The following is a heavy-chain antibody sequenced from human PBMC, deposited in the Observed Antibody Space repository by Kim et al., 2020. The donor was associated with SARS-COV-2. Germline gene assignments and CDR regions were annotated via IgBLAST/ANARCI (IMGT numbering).Heavy chain of an antibody. D-gene: IGHD6-13*01. J-gene: IGHJ5*02. CDR1: DGALDDFF. CDR2: ITPSGSH. Sequence: SETLSLTCAVFDGALDDFFWNWIRQPPGKGLEWIGEITPSGSHNYNSSLRSRVTISLDRSRAEVSLKLTSLTAAETAIYFCARGLVILNWFDPWGPGTLVSVSS. V-gene: IGHV4-34*01. CDR3: ARGLVILNWFDP.